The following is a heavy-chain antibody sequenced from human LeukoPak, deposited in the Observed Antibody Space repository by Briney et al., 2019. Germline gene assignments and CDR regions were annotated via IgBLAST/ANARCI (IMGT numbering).Heavy chain of an antibody. CDR3: AMLGYCSGGSCYSWDAFDI. Sequence: SETLSLTCAVYGGSFSGYYWSWIRQPPGKGLEWIGEINHSGSTNYNPSLKSRVTISVDTSKNQFSLKLSSVTAADTAVYYCAMLGYCSGGSCYSWDAFDIWGQGTMVTVSS. CDR2: INHSGST. D-gene: IGHD2-15*01. J-gene: IGHJ3*02. V-gene: IGHV4-34*01. CDR1: GGSFSGYY.